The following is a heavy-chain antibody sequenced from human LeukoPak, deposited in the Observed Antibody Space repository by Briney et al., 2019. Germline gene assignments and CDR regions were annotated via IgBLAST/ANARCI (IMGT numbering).Heavy chain of an antibody. J-gene: IGHJ5*02. CDR2: IIPIFGTA. Sequence: ASVKVSCKASGGTFSSYAISWVRQAPEQGLEWMGRIIPIFGTANYAQKFQGRVTITTDESTSTAYMELSSLRSEDTAVYYCGSGSYYNWFDPWGQGTLVTVSS. CDR3: GSGSYYNWFDP. D-gene: IGHD3-10*01. CDR1: GGTFSSYA. V-gene: IGHV1-69*05.